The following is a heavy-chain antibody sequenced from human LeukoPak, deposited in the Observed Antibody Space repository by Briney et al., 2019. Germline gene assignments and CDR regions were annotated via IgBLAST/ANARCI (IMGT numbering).Heavy chain of an antibody. CDR1: GFTYSSYW. V-gene: IGHV3-7*04. CDR2: IKEDGSEK. CDR3: ARDHLGYSFDY. Sequence: PGGSLRLSCAASGFTYSSYWMRWVRQTPQKGLEWVANIKEDGSEKYYVDSVKGRFTISRENTKNSLYLQMNSLRADDTAVYYCARDHLGYSFDYWGQGTLVTVSS. J-gene: IGHJ4*02.